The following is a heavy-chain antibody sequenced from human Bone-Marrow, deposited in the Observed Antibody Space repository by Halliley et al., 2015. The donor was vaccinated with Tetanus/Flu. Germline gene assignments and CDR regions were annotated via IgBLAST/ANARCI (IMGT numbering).Heavy chain of an antibody. CDR2: VYYSGST. CDR3: ARDSLSPVAGIFDY. J-gene: IGHJ4*02. Sequence: WIGNVYYSGSTNYNPSLKSRLPILLDRSKNQLSLELSSVPAADTAVYFWARDSLSPVAGIFDYWGQGTLVTVSS. D-gene: IGHD6-19*01. V-gene: IGHV4-59*01.